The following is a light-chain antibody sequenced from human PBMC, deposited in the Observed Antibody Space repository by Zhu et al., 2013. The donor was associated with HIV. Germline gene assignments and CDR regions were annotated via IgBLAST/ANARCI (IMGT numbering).Light chain of an antibody. CDR2: DVT. CDR1: SNDVGYFNS. J-gene: IGLJ2*01. V-gene: IGLV2-14*01. Sequence: QSALTQPPSVSGSPGQSITISCTGTSNDVGYFNSVSWYQHHPGKVPKLIIYDVTHRPSGISNRFSGSKSGNTASLTISGLQDEDEADYHCSSYRHANTWLFGGGTKLTVL. CDR3: SSYRHANTWL.